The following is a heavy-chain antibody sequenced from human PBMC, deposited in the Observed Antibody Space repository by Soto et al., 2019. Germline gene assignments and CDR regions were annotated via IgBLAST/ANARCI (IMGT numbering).Heavy chain of an antibody. CDR3: QRHEQFYYYYYGMDV. CDR1: GYSFTTYW. D-gene: IGHD4-4*01. J-gene: IGHJ6*02. V-gene: IGHV5-51*01. CDR2: INPGDSDI. Sequence: GDSLKISGKASGYSFTTYWIAWVRQMPGKGLEWMGIINPGDSDIRYSPSFQGQVTISADNSISTAYLQWSSLKASDTAMYYCQRHEQFYYYYYGMDVWGQGPGFTVSS.